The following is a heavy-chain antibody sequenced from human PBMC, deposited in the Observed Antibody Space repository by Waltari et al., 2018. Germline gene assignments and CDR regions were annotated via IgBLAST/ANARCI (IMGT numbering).Heavy chain of an antibody. CDR1: GYSFTDYW. CDR3: ARHRGIGIATQSFEF. J-gene: IGHJ4*02. V-gene: IGHV5-51*01. CDR2: IYPGDSDT. D-gene: IGHD3-10*01. Sequence: EVQLVQSGAEVKKPGESLKISCQVSGYSFTDYWIGWVRQRPGKGLERMGIIYPGDSDTGYSPSFQGQVTFSVDKSINTAYLHWSRLKASDTAMYFCARHRGIGIATQSFEFWGQGTLVTVSP.